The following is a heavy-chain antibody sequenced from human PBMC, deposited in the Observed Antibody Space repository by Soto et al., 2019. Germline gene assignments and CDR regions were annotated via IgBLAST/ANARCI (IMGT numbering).Heavy chain of an antibody. CDR3: ARGSVYGSGSYYNTFDY. CDR2: IYPGDSDT. D-gene: IGHD3-10*01. Sequence: GESLKISCKGSGYRFTSYWIGWVRQMPGKGLEWMGIIYPGDSDTRYSPSFQGQVSISADKSISTAYLQWSSLKASDTAMYYCARGSVYGSGSYYNTFDYWGQGTLVTVSS. CDR1: GYRFTSYW. V-gene: IGHV5-51*01. J-gene: IGHJ4*02.